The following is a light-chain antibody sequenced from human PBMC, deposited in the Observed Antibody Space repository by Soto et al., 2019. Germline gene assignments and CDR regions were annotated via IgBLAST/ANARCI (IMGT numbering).Light chain of an antibody. CDR3: QQYDNWK. CDR2: EAS. Sequence: HYPATRPAFFWYRFTVICRASQRVSTWVAWYPQKPGKAPKLLIFEASSMEGGVPSRFSGSGSGTECTLPISSLQPDDFATYYCQQYDNWKVGQGT. CDR1: QRVSTW. V-gene: IGKV1-5*02. J-gene: IGKJ1*01.